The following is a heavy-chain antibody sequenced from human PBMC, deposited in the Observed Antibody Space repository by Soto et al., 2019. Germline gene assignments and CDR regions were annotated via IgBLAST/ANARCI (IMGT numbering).Heavy chain of an antibody. CDR3: ARNRYVGYDFDS. CDR2: VAQSGFT. V-gene: IGHV4-4*02. CDR1: NGSMTSSLW. D-gene: IGHD5-12*01. J-gene: IGHJ4*02. Sequence: QLQLQESGPGLVKPSGTLSLTCTVSNGSMTSSLWWSWVRQSPGKGLEWIGEVAQSGFTSYNPSLKSRLTISQDRSNNQFSLRLTSVTAADTAVYYCARNRYVGYDFDSWGQGTLVTVSS.